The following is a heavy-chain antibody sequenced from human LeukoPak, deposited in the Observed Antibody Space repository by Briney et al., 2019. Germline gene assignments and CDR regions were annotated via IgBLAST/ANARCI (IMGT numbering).Heavy chain of an antibody. J-gene: IGHJ4*02. Sequence: SETLSLTCSVSGGSVSSSTYYWSWIRQPPGKGLEWIGEINHSGSTNYNPSLKSRVTISVDTSKNQFSLKLSSVTAADTAVYYCARGRANPYYYDSSGFYFDYWGQGTLVTVSS. D-gene: IGHD3-22*01. V-gene: IGHV4-39*07. CDR1: GGSVSSSTYY. CDR3: ARGRANPYYYDSSGFYFDY. CDR2: INHSGST.